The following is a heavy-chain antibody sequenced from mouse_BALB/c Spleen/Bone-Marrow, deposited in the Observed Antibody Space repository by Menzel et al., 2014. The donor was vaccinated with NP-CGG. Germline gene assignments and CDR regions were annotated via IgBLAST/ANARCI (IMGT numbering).Heavy chain of an antibody. Sequence: EVHLVESGGGLVQPGGSMKLSCVASGFTFSNYWMNWVRQSPEKGLEWVAEIRLKSNNYATHYAESVKGRFTNSRDDSKSGVCLQMNNLRAEDTGIYYCAAMRRRGFAYWGEGTLVTVSA. CDR1: GFTFSNYW. J-gene: IGHJ3*01. V-gene: IGHV6-6*02. D-gene: IGHD6-5*01. CDR2: IRLKSNNYAT. CDR3: AAMRRRGFAY.